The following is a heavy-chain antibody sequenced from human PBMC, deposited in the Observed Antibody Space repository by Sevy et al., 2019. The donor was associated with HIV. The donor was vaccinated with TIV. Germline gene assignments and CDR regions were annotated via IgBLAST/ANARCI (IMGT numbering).Heavy chain of an antibody. CDR3: ARAPPVRSGDDSLNWCDP. Sequence: SETLSLTCTVSGGSISAYHWSWIRQPPGKGLEYIGYIHYTGTTNYNPSLKSRVTISVDTSKNQFSLKLSSVTAADTALYYCARAPPVRSGDDSLNWCDPWGQGTLFTVSS. CDR2: IHYTGTT. D-gene: IGHD5-12*01. J-gene: IGHJ5*02. V-gene: IGHV4-59*01. CDR1: GGSISAYH.